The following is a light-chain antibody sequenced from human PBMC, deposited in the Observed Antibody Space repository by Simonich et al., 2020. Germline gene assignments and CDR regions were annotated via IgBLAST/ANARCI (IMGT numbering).Light chain of an antibody. V-gene: IGLV2-11*01. CDR1: SSDVGGYNY. J-gene: IGLJ3*02. CDR2: DVS. CDR3: CSYAGSLRV. Sequence: QSALTQPRSVSGSPGQSVTISCTGTSSDVGGYNYVSWYQQHPGKAPKLMLYDVSKRPSGVPVRFSGSKSGNTASLTISGLQAEDDADYYCCSYAGSLRVFGGGTKLTVL.